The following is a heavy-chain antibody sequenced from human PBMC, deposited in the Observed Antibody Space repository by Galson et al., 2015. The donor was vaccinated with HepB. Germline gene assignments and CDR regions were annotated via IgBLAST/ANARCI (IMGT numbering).Heavy chain of an antibody. CDR2: IYYSGST. J-gene: IGHJ3*02. CDR1: GGSINNNDQY. Sequence: TLSLTCTVSGGSINNNDQYWSWFRQTPGKGLEWIAYIYYSGSTYYNPSLKRRVTISVDTSKNQFSLRLSSVTAADTAVYYCARDNPVVPTADDAFDIWGQGTMVTVSS. V-gene: IGHV4-30-4*01. CDR3: ARDNPVVPTADDAFDI. D-gene: IGHD2-2*01.